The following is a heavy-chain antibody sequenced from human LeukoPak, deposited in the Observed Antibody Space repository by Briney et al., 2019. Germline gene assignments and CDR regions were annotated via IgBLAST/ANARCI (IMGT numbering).Heavy chain of an antibody. CDR2: IYYSGST. CDR3: ASTPSARITIFGVVIN. D-gene: IGHD3-3*01. CDR1: GGSISSSSYY. V-gene: IGHV4-39*01. Sequence: PSETLSLTCTVSGGSISSSSYYWGWIRQPPGKGLEWIGSIYYSGSTYYNPSLKSRVTIPVDTSKNQFSLKLSSVTAADTAVYYCASTPSARITIFGVVINWGQGTLVTVSS. J-gene: IGHJ4*02.